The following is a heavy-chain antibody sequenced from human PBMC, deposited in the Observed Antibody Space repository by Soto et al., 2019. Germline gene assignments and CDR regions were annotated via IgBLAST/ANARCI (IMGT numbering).Heavy chain of an antibody. D-gene: IGHD5-12*01. CDR1: GGSISSYY. V-gene: IGHV4-59*01. CDR2: IYYSGST. Sequence: SETLSLTCTVSGGSISSYYWIWIRQPPGKGLEWIGYIYYSGSTNYNPSLKSRVTISVDTPKNQFSLKLSSVTAADTAVYYCARVARGYSGYDSIDYWGQGTLVTVSS. CDR3: ARVARGYSGYDSIDY. J-gene: IGHJ4*02.